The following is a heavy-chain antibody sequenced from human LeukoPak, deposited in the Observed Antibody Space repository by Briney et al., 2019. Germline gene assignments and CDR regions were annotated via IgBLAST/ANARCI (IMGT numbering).Heavy chain of an antibody. Sequence: GGSLRLSCAASGFTFSSYWMSWVRQAPGKGLEWVANIKQDGSEKYYVDSVKGRFTISRDSAKNSLYLQMNSLRAEDTAVYYCSRQTRRDGYNYDYWGQGTLVTVSS. D-gene: IGHD5-24*01. V-gene: IGHV3-7*01. CDR3: SRQTRRDGYNYDY. CDR2: IKQDGSEK. CDR1: GFTFSSYW. J-gene: IGHJ4*02.